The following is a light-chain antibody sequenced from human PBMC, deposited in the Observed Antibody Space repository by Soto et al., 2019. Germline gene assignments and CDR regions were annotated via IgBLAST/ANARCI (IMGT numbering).Light chain of an antibody. CDR2: KVS. Sequence: DVVITQSPLSLPVTLGQPASISCSSNQSLVHSDGIAYFSWFQQRPGRSPRRLIYKVSNRDSGVPARFSGSGSGTDFALKISRVEAEDVGAYYCMQGTHWPITFGQGTRLEIK. J-gene: IGKJ5*01. CDR3: MQGTHWPIT. CDR1: QSLVHSDGIAY. V-gene: IGKV2-30*02.